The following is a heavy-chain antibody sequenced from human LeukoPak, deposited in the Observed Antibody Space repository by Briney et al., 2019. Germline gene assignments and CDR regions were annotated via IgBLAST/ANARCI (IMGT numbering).Heavy chain of an antibody. D-gene: IGHD3-10*01. CDR1: GGSFSGYY. J-gene: IGHJ6*02. CDR3: ARGAYYYGSGSKYYYYYGMDV. CDR2: INHSGST. V-gene: IGHV4-34*01. Sequence: SETLSLTCAVYGGSFSGYYWSWIRQPPGKGLEWIGEINHSGSTNYNPSLKSRVTISVDTSKNRFSLKLISVTAADTAVYYCARGAYYYGSGSKYYYYYGMDVWGQGTTVTVSS.